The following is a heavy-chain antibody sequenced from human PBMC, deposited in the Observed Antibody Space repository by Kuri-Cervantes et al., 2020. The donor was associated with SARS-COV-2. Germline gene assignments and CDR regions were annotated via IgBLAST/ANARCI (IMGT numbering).Heavy chain of an antibody. Sequence: LSLTCAASTFSSFSIYAIHWVRQPPGKGLEWVASISSDGVNKQYTDSVRDRFTISRDNSRSTLYLQMSDLRLEDTGVYYCAMLYGDPDLDYWGQGTLVTVSS. D-gene: IGHD4-17*01. J-gene: IGHJ4*02. CDR1: TFSSFSIYA. CDR3: AMLYGDPDLDY. CDR2: ISSDGVNK. V-gene: IGHV3-30-3*01.